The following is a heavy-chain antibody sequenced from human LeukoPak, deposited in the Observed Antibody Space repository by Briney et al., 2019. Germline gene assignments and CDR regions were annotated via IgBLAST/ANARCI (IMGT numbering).Heavy chain of an antibody. V-gene: IGHV5-51*01. CDR2: IYPGDSDT. CDR1: GYSFTSYW. D-gene: IGHD2-21*02. J-gene: IGHJ6*03. Sequence: GGSLKISFKGSGYSFTSYWIGWVRQMPGKGLEWMGIIYPGDSDTRYSPSFQGQVTISADKSISTAYLQWSSLKASDTAMYYCARRSTAYCGGDCYSGARYYYYMDVWGKGTTVTVSS. CDR3: ARRSTAYCGGDCYSGARYYYYMDV.